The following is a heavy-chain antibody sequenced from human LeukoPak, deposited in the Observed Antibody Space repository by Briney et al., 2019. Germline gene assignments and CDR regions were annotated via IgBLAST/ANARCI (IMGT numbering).Heavy chain of an antibody. CDR3: AKGWNGMDYGVGLDY. J-gene: IGHJ4*02. Sequence: GGSLRLSCAASGFTFSSYSMNWVRQAPGKGLEWVSYISSSSSTIYYADSVKGRFTISRDNAKNSLYLQMNSLRDEDTAVYYCAKGWNGMDYGVGLDYWGQGTLVTVSS. V-gene: IGHV3-48*02. D-gene: IGHD4-17*01. CDR2: ISSSSSTI. CDR1: GFTFSSYS.